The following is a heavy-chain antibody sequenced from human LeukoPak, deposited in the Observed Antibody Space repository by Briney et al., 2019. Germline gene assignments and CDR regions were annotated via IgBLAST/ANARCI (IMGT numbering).Heavy chain of an antibody. V-gene: IGHV4-31*03. D-gene: IGHD3-10*01. Sequence: PSQTLSLTCTVSGGSISSGGYYWSWIHQHPGKGLEWIGYIYYSGSTYYNPSLKSRVTISVDTSKNQFSLKLSSVTAADTAVYYCARDLRLGELSYFDYWGQGTLATVSS. CDR1: GGSISSGGYY. CDR2: IYYSGST. J-gene: IGHJ4*02. CDR3: ARDLRLGELSYFDY.